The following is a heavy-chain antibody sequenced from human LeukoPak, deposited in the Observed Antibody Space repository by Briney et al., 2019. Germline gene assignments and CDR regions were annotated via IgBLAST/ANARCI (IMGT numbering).Heavy chain of an antibody. CDR2: IKQDGSEK. CDR3: ARGGTTVTARDYFDY. D-gene: IGHD4-11*01. J-gene: IGHJ4*02. Sequence: GGSLRLSCAASGFTFSTYWMSWVRQAPGKGLEWVPNIKQDGSEKNYVDSVLGRFTISRDNAENSLYLQMNSLRAEDTAVYYCARGGTTVTARDYFDYWGQGTLVTVSS. V-gene: IGHV3-7*01. CDR1: GFTFSTYW.